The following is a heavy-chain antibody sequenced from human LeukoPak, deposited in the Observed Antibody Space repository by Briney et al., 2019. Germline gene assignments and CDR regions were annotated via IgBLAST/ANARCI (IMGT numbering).Heavy chain of an antibody. J-gene: IGHJ5*02. CDR2: ISDSGGHT. CDR1: GFTFNNYA. D-gene: IGHD6-13*01. Sequence: PGGSLRLSCAASGFTFNNYAMSWVRQAPGKGLEWVSAISDSGGHTSYADSVQGRFTISRDTSNNTLFLQMNSLRAGDTAVYYCAKDRLLAAQNDHWGQGTLVTVSS. V-gene: IGHV3-23*01. CDR3: AKDRLLAAQNDH.